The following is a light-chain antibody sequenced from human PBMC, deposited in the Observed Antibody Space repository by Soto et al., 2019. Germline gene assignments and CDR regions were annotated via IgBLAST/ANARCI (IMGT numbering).Light chain of an antibody. CDR1: QSISTW. J-gene: IGKJ4*01. CDR3: QQYLTYSSLT. V-gene: IGKV1-5*01. Sequence: DIRMSQSPSTLSASIGDRVTITCRASQSISTWLAWYQQKIGKAPKLLIYDASTLESGVPSRFSGSGSGTEFTLTISSLQPDDFATYYCQQYLTYSSLTFGGGTKVDIK. CDR2: DAS.